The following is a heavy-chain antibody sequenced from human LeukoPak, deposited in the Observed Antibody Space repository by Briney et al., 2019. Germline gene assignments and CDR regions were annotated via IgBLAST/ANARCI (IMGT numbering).Heavy chain of an antibody. V-gene: IGHV3-30*02. CDR1: GFTFSYYG. D-gene: IGHD3-9*01. CDR3: AKYSHLLAVDYNGYLDY. CDR2: IRYDGTNK. Sequence: GGSLRLSCAASGFTFSYYGMHWVRQAPGKGLEWVAFIRYDGTNKYYADSVKGRFTISRDNSKNTLYLQMNSLGTEDTAVYYCAKYSHLLAVDYNGYLDYWGQGILVTVSS. J-gene: IGHJ4*02.